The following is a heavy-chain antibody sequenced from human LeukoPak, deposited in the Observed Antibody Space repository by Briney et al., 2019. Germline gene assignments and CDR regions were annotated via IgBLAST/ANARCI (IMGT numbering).Heavy chain of an antibody. CDR2: IYSGGST. CDR1: GFTVSSNF. J-gene: IGHJ4*02. CDR3: ASQLYCANGICYRKYYFDY. D-gene: IGHD2-8*01. Sequence: GGSLRLSCAASGFTVSSNFMTWVRQAPRKGLEWVSVIYSGGSTYYADSVKGRFTISRDTSKNTLYLQMNSLRAEDTAVYYRASQLYCANGICYRKYYFDYWGQGTLVTVSS. V-gene: IGHV3-66*04.